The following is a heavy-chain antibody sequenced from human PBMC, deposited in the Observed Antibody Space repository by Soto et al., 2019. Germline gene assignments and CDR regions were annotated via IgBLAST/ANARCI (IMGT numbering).Heavy chain of an antibody. CDR1: GYTFTGYY. D-gene: IGHD1-1*01. J-gene: IGHJ6*02. CDR3: ATGSFTSTGGRIGYHYNAMDV. Sequence: SVKVSCKASGYTFTGYYMHWVRQAPGQGLGWMGGIIPIFGPANFAKKFQGRVTITADESTTTAYMELSSLTSEDTAVYYCATGSFTSTGGRIGYHYNAMDVWGQGATVTVSS. CDR2: IIPIFGPA. V-gene: IGHV1-69*13.